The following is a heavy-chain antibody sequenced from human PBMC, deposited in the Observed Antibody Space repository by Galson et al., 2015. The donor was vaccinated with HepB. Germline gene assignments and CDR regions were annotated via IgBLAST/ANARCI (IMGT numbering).Heavy chain of an antibody. V-gene: IGHV4-59*06. D-gene: IGHD6-13*01. J-gene: IGHJ4*02. CDR1: GGSISSYY. CDR3: VRETAYSSSDDRGDY. CDR2: IYYSGST. Sequence: ETLSLTCTVSGGSISSYYWSWIRQPPGKGLEWIGYIYYSGSTYYNPSLKSRVTISVDTSKNQFSLKLSSVTAADTAVYYCVRETAYSSSDDRGDYWGQGTLVTVSS.